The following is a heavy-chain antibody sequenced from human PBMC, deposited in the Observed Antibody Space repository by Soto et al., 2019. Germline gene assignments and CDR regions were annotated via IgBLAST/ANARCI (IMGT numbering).Heavy chain of an antibody. CDR3: ARDKPAGGYPDAFDI. J-gene: IGHJ3*02. D-gene: IGHD2-15*01. CDR2: ISSDGINK. CDR1: GFTFSSYA. Sequence: QVQLVESGGGVVQPGRSLRLSCADSGFTFSSYAMHWVRQGPGKGLEWVALISSDGINKYYADSVKGRFTISRDNSKNTLYLQMNSLRVEDTAVYYCARDKPAGGYPDAFDIWGQGTMVTVSS. V-gene: IGHV3-30-3*01.